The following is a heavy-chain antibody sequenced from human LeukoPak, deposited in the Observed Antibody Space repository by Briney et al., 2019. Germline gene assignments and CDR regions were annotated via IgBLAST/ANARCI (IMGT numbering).Heavy chain of an antibody. CDR3: ARGSGPEPFQAAFLGY. J-gene: IGHJ4*02. CDR1: GFTFSSYA. CDR2: ISYDGSNK. D-gene: IGHD6-13*01. V-gene: IGHV3-30-3*01. Sequence: PGRSLRLSCAASGFTFSSYAMHWVRQAPGKGLEWVAVISYDGSNKYYADSVKGRFTISRDNSKNTLYLQMNSLRAEDTAVYYCARGSGPEPFQAAFLGYWGQGTLVTVSS.